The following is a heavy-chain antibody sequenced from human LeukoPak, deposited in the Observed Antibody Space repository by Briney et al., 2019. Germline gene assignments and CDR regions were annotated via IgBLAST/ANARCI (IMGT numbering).Heavy chain of an antibody. CDR1: GFTFSSYG. Sequence: GGTLRLSCAASGFTFSSYGMSWVRQAPGKGLEWVSAISGSGGSTYYADSVKGQFTISRDNSKNTLYLQMNGLRAEDTAVYYCAKGSYYDSSGYPDYWGQGTLVTVSS. CDR3: AKGSYYDSSGYPDY. J-gene: IGHJ4*02. CDR2: ISGSGGST. V-gene: IGHV3-23*01. D-gene: IGHD3-22*01.